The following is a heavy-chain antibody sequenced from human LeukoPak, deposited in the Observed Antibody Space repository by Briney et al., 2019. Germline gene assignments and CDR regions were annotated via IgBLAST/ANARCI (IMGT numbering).Heavy chain of an antibody. D-gene: IGHD6-19*01. J-gene: IGHJ6*02. Sequence: GGSLRLSCAASGFTFSSYAMSWVCQAPGKGLEWVSAISGSGGSTYYADSVKGRFTISRDNSKNTLYLQMNSLRAEDTAVCYCAKDQVTYSSGLMGYYYYYGMDVWGQGTTVTVSS. V-gene: IGHV3-23*01. CDR3: AKDQVTYSSGLMGYYYYYGMDV. CDR2: ISGSGGST. CDR1: GFTFSSYA.